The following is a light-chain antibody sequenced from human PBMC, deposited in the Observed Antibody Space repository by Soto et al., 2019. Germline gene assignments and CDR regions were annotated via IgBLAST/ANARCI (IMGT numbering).Light chain of an antibody. CDR2: AAS. J-gene: IGKJ4*01. V-gene: IGKV1-17*03. Sequence: DIQMTQSPSAMSASVGDRVTLTCRASQGISNYLAWFQQKPGKVPKRLICAASSLQSGVPSRFSGSGSGTDFTLTISCLQSEDFATYYCQQYYSYPALTFGGGTKVDIK. CDR1: QGISNY. CDR3: QQYYSYPALT.